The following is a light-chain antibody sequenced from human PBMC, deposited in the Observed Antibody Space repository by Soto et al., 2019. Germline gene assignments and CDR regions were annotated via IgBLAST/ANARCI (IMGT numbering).Light chain of an antibody. V-gene: IGLV2-14*03. CDR3: SSYTSATTRV. Sequence: QSALTQPASVSGSPGQSITISCTGTSSDVGGYNFVSWYQHHPGKAPQLMIYDVSNRPSGISNRFSASKSGNTASLTISGLQAEDEADYYCSSYTSATTRVFGSGTKVTVL. CDR2: DVS. CDR1: SSDVGGYNF. J-gene: IGLJ1*01.